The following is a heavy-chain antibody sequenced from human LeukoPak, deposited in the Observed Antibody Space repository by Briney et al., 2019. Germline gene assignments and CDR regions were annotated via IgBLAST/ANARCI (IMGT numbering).Heavy chain of an antibody. V-gene: IGHV3-33*01. Sequence: GGSLRLSCVVSGLRFRNYGMHWVRQAPGKGLEWVAVKYYDGSNQYYADSVKGRFTVSRDNAKNTLYLQMDSLRAEDTAVYYCARLVCSTIPCYGKFYFDSWGQGTLVPVSS. J-gene: IGHJ4*02. CDR1: GLRFRNYG. CDR2: KYYDGSNQ. D-gene: IGHD2-2*01. CDR3: ARLVCSTIPCYGKFYFDS.